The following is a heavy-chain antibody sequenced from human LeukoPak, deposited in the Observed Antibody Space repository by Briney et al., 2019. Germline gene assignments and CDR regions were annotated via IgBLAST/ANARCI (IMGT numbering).Heavy chain of an antibody. CDR1: GFTFSSYS. D-gene: IGHD1-26*01. CDR3: ARDHRVVGAAPAWAFDI. V-gene: IGHV3-21*01. J-gene: IGHJ3*02. CDR2: ISSSSSYI. Sequence: PGGSLRLSCAASGFTFSSYSMNWVRQAPGKGLEWVSSISSSSSYIYYADSVKGRFTISRDNAKNSLYLQMNSLRAEDTAVYYCARDHRVVGAAPAWAFDIWGQGTIVTVSS.